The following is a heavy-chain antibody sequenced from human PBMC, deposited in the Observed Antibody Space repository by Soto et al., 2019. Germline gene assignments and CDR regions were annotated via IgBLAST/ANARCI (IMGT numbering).Heavy chain of an antibody. CDR3: TTGSVEGV. CDR1: GFTFSKAW. J-gene: IGHJ6*02. V-gene: IGHV3-15*07. D-gene: IGHD2-15*01. CDR2: IKTNSEGGTT. Sequence: EVQLVESGGGLVKPGGSLRLSCAASGFTFSKAWMNWVRQAPGKGLEWVGRIKTNSEGGTTDYAAPVQGRFSLSRDDSRNTLSLQMNSLKTDDTAVYYCTTGSVEGVWGQGAMVTVSS.